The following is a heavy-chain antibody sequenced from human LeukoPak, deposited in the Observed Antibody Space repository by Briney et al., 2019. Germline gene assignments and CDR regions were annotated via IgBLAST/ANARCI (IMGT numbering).Heavy chain of an antibody. CDR3: AREDRYGSGSFDY. V-gene: IGHV3-53*04. CDR1: GFTVSSNY. D-gene: IGHD3-10*01. Sequence: GSLRLSCAASGFTVSSNYMSWVRQAPGKGLEWVSVIYSGGSTYYADSVKGRFTISRHNSKNTLYLQMNSLRAEDTAVYYCAREDRYGSGSFDYWGQGTLVTVSS. CDR2: IYSGGST. J-gene: IGHJ4*02.